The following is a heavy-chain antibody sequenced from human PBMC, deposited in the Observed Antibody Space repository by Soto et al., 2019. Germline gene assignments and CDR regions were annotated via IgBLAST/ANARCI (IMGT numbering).Heavy chain of an antibody. Sequence: QMQLVESGGGVVQPGRSLRLSCAASGFTFSSYAMHWVRQAPGKGLEWVAVISYDGSNKYYADSVKGRFTISRDNSNNTLCLQMNSLRALDSSVYYCARDRVGEGDGYNDALDYWGQGTLVTVSS. CDR2: ISYDGSNK. V-gene: IGHV3-30-3*01. CDR3: ARDRVGEGDGYNDALDY. J-gene: IGHJ4*02. D-gene: IGHD5-12*01. CDR1: GFTFSSYA.